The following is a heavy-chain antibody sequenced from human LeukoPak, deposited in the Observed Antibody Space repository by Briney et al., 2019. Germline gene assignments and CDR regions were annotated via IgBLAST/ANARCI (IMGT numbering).Heavy chain of an antibody. CDR1: GDSISSYY. D-gene: IGHD1-26*01. CDR3: ARGQLGATYYFDY. V-gene: IGHV4-59*08. J-gene: IGHJ4*02. CDR2: IYYSGTT. Sequence: PSETLSLTCTVSGDSISSYYWSWIRQPPGKGLEWIGYIYYSGTTNYNPSLKSRVTISVDTSKNQFSLKLSSVTAADTAVYYCARGQLGATYYFDYWGQGTLVTVSS.